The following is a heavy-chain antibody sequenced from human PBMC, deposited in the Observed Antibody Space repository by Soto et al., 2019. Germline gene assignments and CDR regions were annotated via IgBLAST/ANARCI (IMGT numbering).Heavy chain of an antibody. CDR2: IYHSGST. J-gene: IGHJ4*02. D-gene: IGHD2-21*02. CDR1: SGSISTANW. Sequence: QVPLQESGPRLVRPSGTLSLTCTVSSGSISTANWWSWVRQPPGRGLEWIGEIYHSGSTNYNLSLKSRVTLAVDKSKNEFSLRLSSVTAADRAMYYCARRGGGVVLTATTPFDYWGQGTLVTVSS. V-gene: IGHV4-4*02. CDR3: ARRGGGVVLTATTPFDY.